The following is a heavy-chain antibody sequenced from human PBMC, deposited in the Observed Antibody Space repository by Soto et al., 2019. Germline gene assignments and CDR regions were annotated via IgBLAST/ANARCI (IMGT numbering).Heavy chain of an antibody. Sequence: QVQLQESGPGLVKPSQTLSLTCTVSGGSISSGGYYWSWIRQHPGKGLEWIGYIYYSGSTYYNPXLKSRVTISVXXSXNXXSLKLSSVTAADTAVYYCARATDYGDYHYSWYFDLWGRGTLVTVSS. CDR1: GGSISSGGYY. CDR2: IYYSGST. D-gene: IGHD4-17*01. V-gene: IGHV4-31*03. CDR3: ARATDYGDYHYSWYFDL. J-gene: IGHJ2*01.